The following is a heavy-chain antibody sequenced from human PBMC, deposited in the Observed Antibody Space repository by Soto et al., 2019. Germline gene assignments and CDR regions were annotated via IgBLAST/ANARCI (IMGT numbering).Heavy chain of an antibody. J-gene: IGHJ4*02. D-gene: IGHD2-2*01. CDR2: ISGSGGST. CDR3: AKRSIVVVPAAKSDYFDY. Sequence: GGSLRLSCAASGFTFSSYAMSWVRQAPGKGLEWVSAISGSGGSTYYADSVKGRFTISRDNSKNALYLQMNSLRAEDTAVYYCAKRSIVVVPAAKSDYFDYWGQGTLVTVSS. CDR1: GFTFSSYA. V-gene: IGHV3-23*01.